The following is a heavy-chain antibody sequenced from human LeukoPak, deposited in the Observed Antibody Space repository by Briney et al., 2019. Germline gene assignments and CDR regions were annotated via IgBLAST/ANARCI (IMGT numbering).Heavy chain of an antibody. J-gene: IGHJ6*03. CDR1: GFTFSSYA. CDR3: ARDGPTYYYDSSGCYYMDV. D-gene: IGHD3-22*01. V-gene: IGHV3-21*01. CDR2: ISSSSSYI. Sequence: PGGSLRLSCAASGFTFSSYAMSWVRQAPGKGLEWVSSISSSSSYIYYADSVKGRFTISRDNAKNSLYLQMNSLRAEDTAVYYCARDGPTYYYDSSGCYYMDVWGKGTTVTVSS.